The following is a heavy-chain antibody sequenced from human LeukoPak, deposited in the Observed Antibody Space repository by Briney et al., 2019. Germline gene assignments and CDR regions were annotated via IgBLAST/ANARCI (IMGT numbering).Heavy chain of an antibody. CDR1: GYTFTSYD. CDR3: ATTEWFGELSWYYGMDV. V-gene: IGHV1-8*01. CDR2: MNPNSGNT. J-gene: IGHJ6*02. D-gene: IGHD3-10*01. Sequence: ASVKVSCKASGYTFTSYDINWVRQATGQGLEWMGWMNPNSGNTGYAQKFQGRVTMTRNTSISTAYMELSSLRSEDTAVYYCATTEWFGELSWYYGMDVWGQGTTVTVPS.